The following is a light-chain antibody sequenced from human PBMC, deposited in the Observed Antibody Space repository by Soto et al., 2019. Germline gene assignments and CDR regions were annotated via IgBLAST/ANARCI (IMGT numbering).Light chain of an antibody. J-gene: IGKJ5*01. CDR1: QSITTY. V-gene: IGKV3-11*01. Sequence: EIVLTQSPATLSLSPGERANISCRASQSITTYLAWYQQKPGQARRLLIYDASDRASGITARLSGSGSGTDFTLFISSIETEDFAVYYCQQRSNWTPSITFGQGTRLEIK. CDR2: DAS. CDR3: QQRSNWTPSIT.